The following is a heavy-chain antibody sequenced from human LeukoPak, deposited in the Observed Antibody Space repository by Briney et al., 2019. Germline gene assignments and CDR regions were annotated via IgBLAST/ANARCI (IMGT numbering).Heavy chain of an antibody. CDR1: GFTFSSNS. Sequence: PGGSLRLSCAASGFTFSSNSMNWVRQPPGKGLEWVSSIDSSGRGTYYADSVKGRFTISRDNAKSSLYLQMNSLRAEDTAVYYCARELAARQDLDYWGQGTLVTVSS. J-gene: IGHJ4*02. D-gene: IGHD6-6*01. CDR3: ARELAARQDLDY. CDR2: IDSSGRGT. V-gene: IGHV3-21*01.